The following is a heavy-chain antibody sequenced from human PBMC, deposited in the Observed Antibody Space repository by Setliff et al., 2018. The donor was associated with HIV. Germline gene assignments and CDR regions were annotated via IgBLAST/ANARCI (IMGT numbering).Heavy chain of an antibody. J-gene: IGHJ5*02. Sequence: LSLTCAVYGGSFSGYNWSWIRQSPGKGLEYIGYIYYTGTTKYNPSLRSRVTISVDTSSNQFSLKLSSMTAADTAVHFCARVGVAINWFDPWGQGTLVTVSS. CDR2: IYYTGTT. V-gene: IGHV4-59*01. CDR3: ARVGVAINWFDP. CDR1: GGSFSGYN. D-gene: IGHD5-12*01.